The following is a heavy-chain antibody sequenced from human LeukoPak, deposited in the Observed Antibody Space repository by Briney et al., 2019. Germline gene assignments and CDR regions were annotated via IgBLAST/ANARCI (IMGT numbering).Heavy chain of an antibody. J-gene: IGHJ6*02. D-gene: IGHD6-19*01. CDR1: GFTFRSHA. CDR2: IGGSGGRT. V-gene: IGHV3-23*01. Sequence: PGGSLRLSCAATGFTFRSHAMNWVRQAPGKGLEWVSGIGGSGGRTYYADSVTGRFTISRDNSKNTVYLQMNSLRAADTAVYYCARGRIAVGLYYGMDVWGHGTTVTVFS. CDR3: ARGRIAVGLYYGMDV.